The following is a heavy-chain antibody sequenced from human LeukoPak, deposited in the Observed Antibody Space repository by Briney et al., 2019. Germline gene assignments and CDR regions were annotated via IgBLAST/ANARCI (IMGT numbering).Heavy chain of an antibody. D-gene: IGHD1-26*01. V-gene: IGHV3-21*01. Sequence: GGSPRLSCAASGFTFSSYSMNWVRQAPGKGLEWVSSISSSSSYIYYADSVKGRFTISRDNAKNSLYLQMNSLRAEDTAVYYCARKDGIVGAPDAFDIWGQGTMVTVSS. CDR1: GFTFSSYS. CDR3: ARKDGIVGAPDAFDI. J-gene: IGHJ3*02. CDR2: ISSSSSYI.